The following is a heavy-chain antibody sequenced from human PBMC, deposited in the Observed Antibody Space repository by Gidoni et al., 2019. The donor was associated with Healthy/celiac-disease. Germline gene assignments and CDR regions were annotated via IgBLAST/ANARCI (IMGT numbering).Heavy chain of an antibody. D-gene: IGHD1-7*01. J-gene: IGHJ6*02. CDR3: ARDGSETSSNDVAELNLLNYYYGMDV. CDR2: IIPIFGTA. V-gene: IGHV1-69*06. Sequence: QVQLVQSGAEGKKHGSSAKVSCKASGSTFSSYAISCVRQAIGQGLEWMGGIIPIFGTANYAHKFQGRVTITADKSTSTSYMELSSLRSEYTAVYYCARDGSETSSNDVAELNLLNYYYGMDVWGQVTTVTVSS. CDR1: GSTFSSYA.